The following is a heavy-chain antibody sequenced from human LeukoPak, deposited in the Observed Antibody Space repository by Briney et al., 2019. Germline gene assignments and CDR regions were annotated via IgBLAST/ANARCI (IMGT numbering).Heavy chain of an antibody. J-gene: IGHJ4*02. CDR2: ISSSSSYI. D-gene: IGHD3-3*01. CDR3: ARPNYDFWSGYYFDY. V-gene: IGHV3-21*01. CDR1: GFTFSSYS. Sequence: PGGSLRLSCAASGFTFSSYSTNWVRQAPGKGLEWVSSISSSSSYIYYADSVKGRFTISRDNAKNSLYLQMNSLRAEDTAVYYCARPNYDFWSGYYFDYWGQGTLVTVSS.